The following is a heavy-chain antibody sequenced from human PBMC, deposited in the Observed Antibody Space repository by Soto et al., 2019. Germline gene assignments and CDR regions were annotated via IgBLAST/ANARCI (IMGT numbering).Heavy chain of an antibody. CDR3: ARDRHPDGIWKFVY. CDR1: KLTLSSYT. D-gene: IGHD3-3*01. CDR2: IFTGGTST. Sequence: VGSLRLYCSAYKLTLSSYTMTGVRLTPGKGLQVNSTIFTGGTSTVYADPVRCRFSISRDDSKNTLYLQMDNLRVDDTALYFCARDRHPDGIWKFVYWGRGTLVTVSS. J-gene: IGHJ4*02. V-gene: IGHV3-23*01.